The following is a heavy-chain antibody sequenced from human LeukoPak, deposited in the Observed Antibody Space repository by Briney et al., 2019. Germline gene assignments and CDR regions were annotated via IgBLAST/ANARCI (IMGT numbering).Heavy chain of an antibody. CDR2: IKFDGSLA. V-gene: IGHV3-74*01. CDR3: VTGHYDSRMYFDL. J-gene: IGHJ2*01. D-gene: IGHD3-16*01. CDR1: GLTFSTYW. Sequence: GGSLRLSCTASGLTFSTYWVHGVRQAPGKGLVWVSQIKFDGSLASYADSVKGRFTISRDNAKNTLYLQMNTLGTEDTAVYYCVTGHYDSRMYFDLWGRGTLVTVSS.